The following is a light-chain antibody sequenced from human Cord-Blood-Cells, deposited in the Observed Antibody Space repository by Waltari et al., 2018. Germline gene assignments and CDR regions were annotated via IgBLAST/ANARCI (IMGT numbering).Light chain of an antibody. Sequence: EIVLTQSPATLSLFPGERATLSCRASQSVSSYLAWYQQKPGQAPRLLIYDASNRATGIPARFSGSGSGTDFTLTISSLEPEDFAVYYCQQLSNWPPYTFGQGTKLEIK. CDR2: DAS. CDR1: QSVSSY. J-gene: IGKJ2*01. V-gene: IGKV3-11*01. CDR3: QQLSNWPPYT.